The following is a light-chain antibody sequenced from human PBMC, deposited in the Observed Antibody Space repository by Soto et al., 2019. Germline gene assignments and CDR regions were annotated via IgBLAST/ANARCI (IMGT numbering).Light chain of an antibody. J-gene: IGKJ4*01. Sequence: DIQMTQSPSSLSAFVGDRVTITCQATQDISKYLNWYQQRPGKAPKLLIYDASSLEAGVPSRFTGGGFGTDFTFTISSLQPDDSATYYCQQYDNTPVTFGGGTKVGIK. CDR3: QQYDNTPVT. CDR1: QDISKY. CDR2: DAS. V-gene: IGKV1-33*01.